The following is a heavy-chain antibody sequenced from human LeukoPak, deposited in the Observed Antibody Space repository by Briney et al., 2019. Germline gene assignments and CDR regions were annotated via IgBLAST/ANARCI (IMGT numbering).Heavy chain of an antibody. CDR1: GYAFTSYD. Sequence: GASVKVSCKASGYAFTSYDINWVRQAPGQGLEWMGWMNPNSGNTGYAQKFQGRVTISRDTSISTAYMELSSLRSDNTAVYYCARGPSGYDNYWLDPWGQGTLVTVSS. CDR3: ARGPSGYDNYWLDP. V-gene: IGHV1-8*03. D-gene: IGHD5-12*01. J-gene: IGHJ5*02. CDR2: MNPNSGNT.